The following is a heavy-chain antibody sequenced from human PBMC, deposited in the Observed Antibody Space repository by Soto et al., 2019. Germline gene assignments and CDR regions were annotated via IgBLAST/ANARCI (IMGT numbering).Heavy chain of an antibody. CDR2: MNPNSGNT. Sequence: QVQLVQSGAEVKKPGASVKVSCKASGYTFTSYDINWVRQATRQGLEWVGWMNPNSGNTGYARKFQGRVTRTRSTSTNTASMELSSLRSEDTGVYYCARTYGDCDYWGQGTLVTVSS. J-gene: IGHJ4*02. CDR3: ARTYGDCDY. CDR1: GYTFTSYD. D-gene: IGHD2-21*02. V-gene: IGHV1-8*01.